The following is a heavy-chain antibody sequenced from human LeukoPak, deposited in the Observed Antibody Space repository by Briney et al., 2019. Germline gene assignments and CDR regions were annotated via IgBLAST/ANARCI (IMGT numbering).Heavy chain of an antibody. J-gene: IGHJ6*02. CDR3: AKDHTSSSHYYGMDV. CDR2: IYSGGST. D-gene: IGHD2-2*01. CDR1: GFTVSSNY. Sequence: GGSLRLSCAASGFTVSSNYMSWVRQAPGKGLEWVSVIYSGGSTYYADSVKGRFTISRDNSKNTLYLQMNSLRAEDTAVYYCAKDHTSSSHYYGMDVWGQGTTVSVSS. V-gene: IGHV3-53*01.